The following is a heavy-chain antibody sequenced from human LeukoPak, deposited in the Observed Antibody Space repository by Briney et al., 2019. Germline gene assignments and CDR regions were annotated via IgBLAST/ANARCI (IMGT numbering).Heavy chain of an antibody. CDR1: GDSVSSSPYY. J-gene: IGHJ4*02. V-gene: IGHV4-39*07. D-gene: IGHD1-26*01. CDR2: IYYSGST. Sequence: SETLSLTCTLSGDSVSSSPYYWGWIRQPPGKGLEWIGSIYYSGSTYYNPSLKSRVTISVDTSKNQFSLKLSSVTAADTAVYYCARDPKVGGPIDYWGQGTLVTVSS. CDR3: ARDPKVGGPIDY.